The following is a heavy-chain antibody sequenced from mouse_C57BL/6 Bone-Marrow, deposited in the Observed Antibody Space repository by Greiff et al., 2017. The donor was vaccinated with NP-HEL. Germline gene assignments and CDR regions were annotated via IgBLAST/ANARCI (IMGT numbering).Heavy chain of an antibody. CDR1: GYTFTSYG. J-gene: IGHJ1*03. V-gene: IGHV1-81*01. D-gene: IGHD2-4*01. Sequence: VQLQQSGAELARPGASVKLSCKASGYTFTSYGISWVKQRTGQGLEWIGEIYPRSGNTYYNEKFKGKATLTADKSSSTAYMELRSLTSEDSAVYFCALIYYDYDGWYFDVWGTGTTVTVSS. CDR2: IYPRSGNT. CDR3: ALIYYDYDGWYFDV.